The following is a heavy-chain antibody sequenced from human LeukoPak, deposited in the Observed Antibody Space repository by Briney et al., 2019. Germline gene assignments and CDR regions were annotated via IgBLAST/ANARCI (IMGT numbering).Heavy chain of an antibody. CDR3: ARVAQYLVGASSTAFFEY. V-gene: IGHV4-4*07. CDR1: GGSISSYY. Sequence: SETLSLTCTVSGGSISSYYWTWIRQPAGKGLEWIGHISTLGSTNYNPSLKSRVSMSVDTSNYHFSLKLSFVTAADTAIYYCARVAQYLVGASSTAFFEYWGQGTLVTVSS. J-gene: IGHJ4*02. CDR2: ISTLGST. D-gene: IGHD1-26*01.